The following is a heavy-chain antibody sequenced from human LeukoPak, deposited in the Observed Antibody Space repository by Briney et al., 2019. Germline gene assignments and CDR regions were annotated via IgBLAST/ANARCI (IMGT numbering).Heavy chain of an antibody. J-gene: IGHJ6*03. CDR3: ATKWIQLWSNYMDV. CDR2: IDSGGST. Sequence: GEYLMLYCACSGLTHSSNYMRLVREAPGKGLEWVSVIDSGGSTYYADSVKGRFTISRDNSKNTLYLQMNSLRAEDTAVYYCATKWIQLWSNYMDVWGKGTTVTVSS. V-gene: IGHV3-53*01. D-gene: IGHD5-18*01. CDR1: GLTHSSNY.